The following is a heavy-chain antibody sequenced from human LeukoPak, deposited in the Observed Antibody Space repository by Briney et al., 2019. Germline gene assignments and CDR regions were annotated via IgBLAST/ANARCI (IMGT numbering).Heavy chain of an antibody. CDR2: IYHSGST. V-gene: IGHV4-38-2*02. D-gene: IGHD4-23*01. Sequence: SETLSLTCTVSGYSISSGYYWGWIRQPPGKGLEWIGSIYHSGSTYYNPSLKSRVTISVDTSKNQFSLKLSSVTAADTAVYYCARGNGGPLPHVYYFEYWGQGTLVTVSS. CDR3: ARGNGGPLPHVYYFEY. J-gene: IGHJ4*02. CDR1: GYSISSGYY.